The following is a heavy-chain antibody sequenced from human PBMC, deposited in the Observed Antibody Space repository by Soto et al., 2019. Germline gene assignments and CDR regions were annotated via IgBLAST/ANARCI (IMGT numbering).Heavy chain of an antibody. CDR3: AREPAPATPEGVDF. J-gene: IGHJ4*02. Sequence: ASVKVSWKASGYTFSDYYIHWVRQAPGQGLEWMGWINPNSGGTKYAPKFQGGVTMTRDTSITTAYMELSRLRSGDTAVYYCAREPAPATPEGVDFWGQGTLVTVSS. V-gene: IGHV1-2*02. CDR2: INPNSGGT. CDR1: GYTFSDYY.